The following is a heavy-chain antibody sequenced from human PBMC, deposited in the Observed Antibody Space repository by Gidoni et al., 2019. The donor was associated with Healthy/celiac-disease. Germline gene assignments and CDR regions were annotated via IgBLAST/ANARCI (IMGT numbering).Heavy chain of an antibody. J-gene: IGHJ4*02. D-gene: IGHD3-22*01. Sequence: QVQLQESGPGLVKPSETLSLTCTVSGGSISSYYWSWIRQPPGKGLEWIGYIYYSGSTNYNPSLKSRVTISVDTSKNQFSLKLSSVTAADTAVYYCARSGYYDSSGYGASYYFDYWGQGTLVTVSS. V-gene: IGHV4-59*01. CDR1: GGSISSYY. CDR3: ARSGYYDSSGYGASYYFDY. CDR2: IYYSGST.